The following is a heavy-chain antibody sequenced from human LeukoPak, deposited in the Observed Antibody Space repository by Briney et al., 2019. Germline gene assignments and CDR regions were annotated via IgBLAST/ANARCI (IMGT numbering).Heavy chain of an antibody. J-gene: IGHJ4*02. CDR3: SSASPSSPEYFGY. D-gene: IGHD6-6*01. Sequence: PGRSLRLSCAASGHTLNKSPMHWVRQAPGKGLEWVAVISYDGSSIFYVDSVKGRFTISRDNSKNTLYLQMNSLRAEDTALYYCSSASPSSPEYFGYWGQGTLVTVSS. V-gene: IGHV3-30*04. CDR1: GHTLNKSP. CDR2: ISYDGSSI.